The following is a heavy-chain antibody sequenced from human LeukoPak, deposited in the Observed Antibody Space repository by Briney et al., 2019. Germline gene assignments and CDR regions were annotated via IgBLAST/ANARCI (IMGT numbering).Heavy chain of an antibody. D-gene: IGHD3-22*01. CDR3: TTATSPYYYDSSGYYY. J-gene: IGHJ4*02. V-gene: IGHV3-15*01. CDR1: GFTFSNAW. Sequence: PGGSLRLSCAASGFTFSNAWMSWVRQAPGKGLEWVGRIKSKTDGGTTDYAAPVKGRFTISRDDSKNTLYPQMNSLKTEDTAVYYCTTATSPYYYDSSGYYYWGQGTLVTVSS. CDR2: IKSKTDGGTT.